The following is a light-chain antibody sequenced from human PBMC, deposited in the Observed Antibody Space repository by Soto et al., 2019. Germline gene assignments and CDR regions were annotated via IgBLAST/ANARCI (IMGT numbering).Light chain of an antibody. Sequence: QSALTQPASVSGSPGQSITISCTGTSSDVGAYSYVSWYQQHPGKAPKLIIYDVTYRPAGVSNRFSGSKSGNTASLTISGLQAEDEADYYCSSYTSSSTLFGGGTKHTVL. V-gene: IGLV2-14*03. CDR3: SSYTSSSTL. CDR2: DVT. J-gene: IGLJ2*01. CDR1: SSDVGAYSY.